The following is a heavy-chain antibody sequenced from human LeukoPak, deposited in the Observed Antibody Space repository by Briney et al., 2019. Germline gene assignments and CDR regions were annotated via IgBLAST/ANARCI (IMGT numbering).Heavy chain of an antibody. CDR2: ISYDGSDK. CDR3: ARDPSGSYPTRYFDY. J-gene: IGHJ4*02. D-gene: IGHD1-26*01. V-gene: IGHV3-30*03. Sequence: PGGSLRLSCAASGFSFSSYGMHWVRQAPGRGLEWVAVISYDGSDKYYADSVKGRFTISRDNSKNTLYLQMNSLRAEDTAVYYCARDPSGSYPTRYFDYWGQGTLVTVSS. CDR1: GFSFSSYG.